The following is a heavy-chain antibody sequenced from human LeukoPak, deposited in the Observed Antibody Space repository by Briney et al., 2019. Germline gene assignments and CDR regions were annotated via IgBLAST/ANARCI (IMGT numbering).Heavy chain of an antibody. V-gene: IGHV1-69*13. Sequence: AASVKVSCKASGGTFSSYAISWVRQAPGQGLEWTGGIIPIFGTANYAQKFQGRVTITADESTSTAYMELSSLRSEDTAVYYCARVADYYGSGSNWFDPWGQGTLVTVSS. CDR1: GGTFSSYA. D-gene: IGHD3-10*01. CDR3: ARVADYYGSGSNWFDP. CDR2: IIPIFGTA. J-gene: IGHJ5*02.